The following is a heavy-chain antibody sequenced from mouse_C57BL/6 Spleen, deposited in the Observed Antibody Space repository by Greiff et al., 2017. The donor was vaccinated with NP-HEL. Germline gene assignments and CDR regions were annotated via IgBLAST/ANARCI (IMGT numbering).Heavy chain of an antibody. CDR1: GYTFTEYT. J-gene: IGHJ4*01. Sequence: VQLQQSGAELVKPGASVKLSCKASGYTFTEYTIHWVKQRSGQGLEWIGWFYPGSGSIKYNENFKDKATLTADKSSSTVYMELSRLTSEDSAVYFCARHEDGYYYGSSNYYAMDYWGQGTSVTVSA. D-gene: IGHD1-1*01. CDR3: ARHEDGYYYGSSNYYAMDY. V-gene: IGHV1-62-2*01. CDR2: FYPGSGSI.